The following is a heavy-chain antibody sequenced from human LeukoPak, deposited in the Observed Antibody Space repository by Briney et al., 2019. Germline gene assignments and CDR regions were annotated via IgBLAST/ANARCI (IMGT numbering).Heavy chain of an antibody. V-gene: IGHV1-8*03. CDR1: GYTFTSYD. CDR3: ARAPPYSSSWWGGYYYYYMDV. J-gene: IGHJ6*03. D-gene: IGHD6-13*01. CDR2: MNPNSGNT. Sequence: ASVKVSCKASGYTFTSYDINWVRQATGQGLEWMGWMNPNSGNTGYAQKFQGGVTITRNTSISTAYMELSSLRSEDTAVYYCARAPPYSSSWWGGYYYYYMDVWGKGTTVTVSS.